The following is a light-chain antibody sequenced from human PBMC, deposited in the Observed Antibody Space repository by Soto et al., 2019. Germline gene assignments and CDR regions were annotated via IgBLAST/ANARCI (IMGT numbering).Light chain of an antibody. CDR3: SSLTTRFTYV. Sequence: QSVLTHPASVSGSPGQSVAISCSGTSSDVGAYNYVSWYQQHPGKAPKLLLSEVSNRPSGVSDRFFGSKSGDTASLTISGLQAEDEADYYCSSLTTRFTYVFGTGTKVTVL. CDR2: EVS. CDR1: SSDVGAYNY. J-gene: IGLJ1*01. V-gene: IGLV2-14*01.